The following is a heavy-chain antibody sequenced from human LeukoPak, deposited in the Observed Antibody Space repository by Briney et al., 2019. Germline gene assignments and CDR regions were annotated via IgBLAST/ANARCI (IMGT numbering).Heavy chain of an antibody. CDR2: ISSSSSYI. V-gene: IGHV3-21*04. J-gene: IGHJ4*02. D-gene: IGHD3-10*01. Sequence: GGSLRLSCAASGFTFSSYSMNWVRQAPGKGLEWVSSISSSSSYIYYAGSVKGRFTISRDNAKNSLYLQMNSLRAEDTAVYYCARAQLWFGDYFDYWGQGTLVTVSS. CDR1: GFTFSSYS. CDR3: ARAQLWFGDYFDY.